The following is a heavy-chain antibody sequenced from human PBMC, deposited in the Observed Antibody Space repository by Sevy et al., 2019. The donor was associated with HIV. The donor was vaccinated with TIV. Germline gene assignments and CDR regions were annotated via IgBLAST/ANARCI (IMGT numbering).Heavy chain of an antibody. Sequence: GGSLXLSCAAXXXXFRSYWMXWXRXAXXXXLVXXXRXDXXGNTATYADSVKGRFTISRDNTKNTLYLQMNSLRLEDTAVYYCASGXPXYXXXXXXGXGTLVTVSS. CDR3: ASGXPXYXXXXX. J-gene: IGHJ4*02. D-gene: IGHD1-1*01. CDR1: XXXFRSYW. V-gene: IGHV3-74*01. CDR2: XDXXGNTA.